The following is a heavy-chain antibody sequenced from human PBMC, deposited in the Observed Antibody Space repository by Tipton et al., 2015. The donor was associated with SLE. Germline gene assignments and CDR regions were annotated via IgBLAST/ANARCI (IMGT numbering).Heavy chain of an antibody. CDR2: ISSRTTYI. CDR1: GFTFSDYS. J-gene: IGHJ4*02. D-gene: IGHD2-2*01. Sequence: GSLRLSCAASGFTFSDYSMNWVRQAPGKGLEWVSSISSRTTYIYYADSVKGRFTLSRDNAKNSLYLQMNSLRVEDTAVYYCARGSEAVVPVALYDYWGQGTLVTVSS. V-gene: IGHV3-21*01. CDR3: ARGSEAVVPVALYDY.